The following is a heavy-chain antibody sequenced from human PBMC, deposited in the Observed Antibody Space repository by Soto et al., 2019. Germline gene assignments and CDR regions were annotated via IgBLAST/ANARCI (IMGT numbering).Heavy chain of an antibody. CDR3: ARRASGITIFGVVRNGMDV. CDR1: GYSFTSYW. Sequence: GESLKISCKGSGYSFTSYWIGWVRQMPGKGLEWMGIIYPGDSDTRYSPSFQGQVTISADKSISTAYLQWSSLKASDTAMYYCARRASGITIFGVVRNGMDVWGQGTTVTVSS. CDR2: IYPGDSDT. J-gene: IGHJ6*02. V-gene: IGHV5-51*01. D-gene: IGHD3-3*01.